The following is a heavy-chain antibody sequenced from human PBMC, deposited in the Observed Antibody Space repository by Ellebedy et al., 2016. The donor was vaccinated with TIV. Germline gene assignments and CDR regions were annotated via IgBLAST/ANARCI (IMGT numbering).Heavy chain of an antibody. D-gene: IGHD2-8*01. Sequence: GESLKISCADSGLIFNSYWMHWVRQAPGKGLVWVSEINSDGSSTNYADSVKGRFTISRDNAKNTLYLQMNSLRAEDTAVYYCARDRQYTINFDSWGQGTLVTVSS. CDR1: GLIFNSYW. CDR3: ARDRQYTINFDS. V-gene: IGHV3-74*01. CDR2: INSDGSST. J-gene: IGHJ4*02.